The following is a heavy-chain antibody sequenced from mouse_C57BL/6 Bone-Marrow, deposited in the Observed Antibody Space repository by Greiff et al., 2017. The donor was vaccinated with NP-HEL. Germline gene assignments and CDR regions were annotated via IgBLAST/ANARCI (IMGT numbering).Heavy chain of an antibody. CDR3: ARWDNYYFDY. J-gene: IGHJ2*01. CDR1: GYTFTSYW. D-gene: IGHD1-3*01. CDR2: IDPNSGGT. Sequence: VQLQQPGAELVKPGASVKLSCKASGYTFTSYWMHWVKQRPGRGLGWIGRIDPNSGGTKYNEKFKSKATLTVDKPSSTAYMQLSSLTSEDSAVYYCARWDNYYFDYWGQGTTLTVSS. V-gene: IGHV1-72*01.